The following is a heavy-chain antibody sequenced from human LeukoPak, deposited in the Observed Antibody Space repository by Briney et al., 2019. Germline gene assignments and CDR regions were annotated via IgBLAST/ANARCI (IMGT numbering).Heavy chain of an antibody. V-gene: IGHV4-34*01. CDR1: GGFFSGYY. D-gene: IGHD3-10*01. CDR3: ARGRRYYYGSGSYYEWDY. J-gene: IGHJ4*02. CDR2: INHSGST. Sequence: PSETLSLTCAVYGGFFSGYYWSWIRQPPGKGLEWIGEINHSGSTNYNPSLKSRVTISVDTSKNQFSLKLSSVTAADTAVYYCARGRRYYYGSGSYYEWDYWGQGTLVTVSS.